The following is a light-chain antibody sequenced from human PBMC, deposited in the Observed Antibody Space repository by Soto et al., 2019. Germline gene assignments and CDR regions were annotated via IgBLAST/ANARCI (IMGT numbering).Light chain of an antibody. V-gene: IGKV3-20*01. CDR1: QSVTNNY. CDR2: GAS. CDR3: QQYSSSSST. Sequence: EIVLTHSPGTLSLSPGERATLSCRASQSVTNNYLAWYQQKPGQTPRLLIYGASSRATGIPDRFSGSGSGSDFTLTISRLEPEDFAVYYCQQYSSSSSTFGQGAVVDIK. J-gene: IGKJ1*01.